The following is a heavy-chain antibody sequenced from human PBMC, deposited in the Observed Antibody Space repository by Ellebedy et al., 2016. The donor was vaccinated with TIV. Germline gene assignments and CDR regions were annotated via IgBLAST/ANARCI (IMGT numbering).Heavy chain of an antibody. V-gene: IGHV3-23*01. CDR3: ARGGSHYVH. D-gene: IGHD1-26*01. J-gene: IGHJ4*02. CDR1: GFSISRYA. CDR2: ISGSGGST. Sequence: GESLKISCGASGFSISRYAMRWGRQAPGQGLEWVSAISGSGGSTYYADSVKGRFTISRDNSKNTLYLQMNSLRAEDTSVYYRARGGSHYVHWGQGTLVTVSS.